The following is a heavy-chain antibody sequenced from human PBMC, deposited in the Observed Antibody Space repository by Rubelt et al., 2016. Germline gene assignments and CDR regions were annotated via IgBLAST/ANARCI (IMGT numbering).Heavy chain of an antibody. Sequence: EVQLVESGGGLIQPGGSLRLSCAASGFTVSSNYMSWVRQAPGKGLEWVSVIYSGGSTYYADSVKGRFTISRDTSKNTLYLQMNSLRVEDTAVYYCAIDLGYCSGGSCYLYGMDVRGQGPTVTVSS. CDR3: AIDLGYCSGGSCYLYGMDV. V-gene: IGHV3-66*03. CDR2: IYSGGST. J-gene: IGHJ6*02. D-gene: IGHD2-15*01. CDR1: GFTVSSNY.